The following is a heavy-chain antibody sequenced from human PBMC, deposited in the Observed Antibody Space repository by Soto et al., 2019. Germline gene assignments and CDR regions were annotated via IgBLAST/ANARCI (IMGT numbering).Heavy chain of an antibody. Sequence: QVQLQESGPGLVKPSQTLSLTCTVSGGSISSGGYYWSWIRQHPGKGLEWIGYIYYSGSTYYNPSLKSRVTISVDTSKNQFSLKLSSVTAADTAVYYCVREIGYCSSTSCSSAYYYYYGMDVWGQGTTVTVSS. CDR1: GGSISSGGYY. J-gene: IGHJ6*02. V-gene: IGHV4-31*03. CDR3: VREIGYCSSTSCSSAYYYYYGMDV. CDR2: IYYSGST. D-gene: IGHD2-2*01.